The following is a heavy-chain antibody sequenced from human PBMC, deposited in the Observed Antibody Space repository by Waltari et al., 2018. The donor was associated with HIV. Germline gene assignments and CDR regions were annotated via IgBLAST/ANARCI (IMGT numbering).Heavy chain of an antibody. V-gene: IGHV4-34*01. D-gene: IGHD3-10*01. CDR3: ARGSFADIVDYYGFYETPQNWFDS. CDR1: GGSFSGNY. J-gene: IGHJ5*01. Sequence: QVQLQQWGAGPVKPSETLTLTCAVYGGSFSGNYWIWIRQPPERGLEWIGEINDSGSTNYNPSLESRVRISVDTSKRQFSLKVTSVTAADTAIYYCARGSFADIVDYYGFYETPQNWFDSWGQGTSVTVSS. CDR2: INDSGST.